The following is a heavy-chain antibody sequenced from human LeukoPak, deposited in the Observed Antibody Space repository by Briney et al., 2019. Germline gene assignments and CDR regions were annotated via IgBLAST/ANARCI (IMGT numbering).Heavy chain of an antibody. CDR1: GFTVSTNY. V-gene: IGHV3-66*01. CDR3: ARVLRGSGSCFDY. J-gene: IGHJ4*02. D-gene: IGHD2-15*01. CDR2: IYSSGST. Sequence: GGSLRLSCAASGFTVSTNYMTWVRQAPGKGLEWVSIIYSSGSTYYAEYVKGRFTISRDNSKNTLYLQMNSLRAEDTAVYYCARVLRGSGSCFDYWGQGTLVTVSS.